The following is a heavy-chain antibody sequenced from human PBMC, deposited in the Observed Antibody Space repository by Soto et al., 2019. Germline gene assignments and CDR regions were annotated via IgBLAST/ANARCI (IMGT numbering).Heavy chain of an antibody. V-gene: IGHV3-15*07. Sequence: EVQLVESGGGLVQPGGSLRLSCAASGFTFSNAWMNWVRQAPGKGLEWVGRIKSKTDGGTTDYAAPVKGRFTISRDDSKNTLYLQMNSLKTEDTAVYYCTTVLWYSGSYDYFDYWGQGTLVTVSS. J-gene: IGHJ4*02. CDR1: GFTFSNAW. CDR3: TTVLWYSGSYDYFDY. CDR2: IKSKTDGGTT. D-gene: IGHD1-26*01.